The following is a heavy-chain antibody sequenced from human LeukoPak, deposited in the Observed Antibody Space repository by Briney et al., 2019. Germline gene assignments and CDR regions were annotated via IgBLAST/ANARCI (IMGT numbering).Heavy chain of an antibody. CDR1: GFTFSSYA. D-gene: IGHD2-2*03. V-gene: IGHV3-48*02. CDR2: ISSSGSAK. J-gene: IGHJ4*02. CDR3: ASGSGH. Sequence: GGSLRLSYAASGFTFSSYAMNWVRQAPGKGLEWVSHISSSGSAKYYADSVKGRFTISRDNAKNSLYLQMNSLRDEDTAVFYCASGSGHWGQGTLVTVSS.